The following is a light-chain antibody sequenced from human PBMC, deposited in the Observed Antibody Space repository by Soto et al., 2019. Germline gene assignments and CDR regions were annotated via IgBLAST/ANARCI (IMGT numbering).Light chain of an antibody. V-gene: IGKV3-11*01. CDR1: QSVRSY. Sequence: EIVLTQSPAPLSLSPGERATLSCRASQSVRSYLAWYQQKPGQAPRLLIYDASNRATDIPARFSGSGSGTDFTLTISSLDPEDSAVYYCHQRSKWPLTFGGGTKVDIK. J-gene: IGKJ4*01. CDR2: DAS. CDR3: HQRSKWPLT.